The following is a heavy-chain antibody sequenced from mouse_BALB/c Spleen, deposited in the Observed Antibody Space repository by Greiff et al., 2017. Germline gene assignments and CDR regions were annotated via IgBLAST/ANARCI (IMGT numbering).Heavy chain of an antibody. Sequence: VMLVESGPGLVAPSQSLSITCTVSGFSLTSYGVHWVRQPPGKGLEWLGVIWAGGSTNYNSALMSRLSISKDNSKSQVFFKMNSLQANDTAIYYCARNEPTRYFDVWGAGTTVTVSS. CDR3: ARNEPTRYFDV. V-gene: IGHV2-9*02. D-gene: IGHD5-1*01. CDR1: GFSLTSYG. J-gene: IGHJ1*01. CDR2: IWAGGST.